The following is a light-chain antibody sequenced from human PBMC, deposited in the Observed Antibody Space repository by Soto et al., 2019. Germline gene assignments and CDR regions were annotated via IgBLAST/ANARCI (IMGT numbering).Light chain of an antibody. J-gene: IGLJ2*01. V-gene: IGLV2-14*03. Sequence: QSALTQPASVSGSPAQSITISCSGTSSDIGAFNYVSWYQHHPGKAPKVLIYDVTNRPSGISYRFSASKSGNTASLTISGLQPEDEAHYFSSSYTVTSSVIFGGGTKLTVL. CDR2: DVT. CDR1: SSDIGAFNY. CDR3: SSYTVTSSVI.